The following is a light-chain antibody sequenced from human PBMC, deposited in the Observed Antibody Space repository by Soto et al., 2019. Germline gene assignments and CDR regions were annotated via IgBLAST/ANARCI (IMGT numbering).Light chain of an antibody. CDR3: QTRSNWPT. Sequence: EIVLTQSPATLSLSPGERATLSCRASQSVSSYLAWYQQKPGQAPRLLIYDASNRATGIPARFSGSGSGTDFTLTISSLEPEDFADYYCQTRSNWPTFGPGTKVDIK. CDR1: QSVSSY. V-gene: IGKV3-11*01. CDR2: DAS. J-gene: IGKJ3*01.